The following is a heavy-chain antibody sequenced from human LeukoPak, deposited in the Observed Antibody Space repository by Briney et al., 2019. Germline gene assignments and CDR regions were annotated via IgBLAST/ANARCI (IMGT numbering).Heavy chain of an antibody. CDR3: TTGPYDYGSGTYYH. V-gene: IGHV3-23*01. CDR1: GFTFSKYG. CDR2: ITSSGAT. D-gene: IGHD3-10*01. Sequence: PGGSLRLSCAASGFTFSKYGAWVRQAPGKGLEWVSAITSSGATYYADSVKGRFTISGDNSKNTLYLQMNSLGAEDTAVYYCTTGPYDYGSGTYYHWGQGTLVTVSS. J-gene: IGHJ4*02.